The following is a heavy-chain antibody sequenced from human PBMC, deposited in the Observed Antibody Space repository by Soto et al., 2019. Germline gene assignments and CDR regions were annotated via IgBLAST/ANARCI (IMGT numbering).Heavy chain of an antibody. V-gene: IGHV4-34*01. CDR2: INHSGST. CDR3: ARHNYGSGSTYFDY. J-gene: IGHJ4*02. Sequence: SETLSLTCAVYGGSFSGYYWTWIRQPPGTGLEWIGEINHSGSTNYNPSLKSRVTISVDTSKNQFSLKMNSMTAADTAVYYCARHNYGSGSTYFDYWGQGTLVTVSS. CDR1: GGSFSGYY. D-gene: IGHD3-10*01.